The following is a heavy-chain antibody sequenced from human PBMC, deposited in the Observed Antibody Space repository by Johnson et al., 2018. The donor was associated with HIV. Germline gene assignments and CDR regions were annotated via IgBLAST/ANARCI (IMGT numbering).Heavy chain of an antibody. Sequence: VQLVESGGGVVQPGRSLRLSCAASGFTFSSYAMHWVRQAPGKGLEWVAVISYDGSNKYYADSVKGRFTISRDNSKNTRYLQMNSLRAEDTAVYYCARDKYPPTAAAGTDAFDIWGQGTMVTVSS. D-gene: IGHD6-13*01. CDR2: ISYDGSNK. CDR3: ARDKYPPTAAAGTDAFDI. J-gene: IGHJ3*02. CDR1: GFTFSSYA. V-gene: IGHV3-30-3*01.